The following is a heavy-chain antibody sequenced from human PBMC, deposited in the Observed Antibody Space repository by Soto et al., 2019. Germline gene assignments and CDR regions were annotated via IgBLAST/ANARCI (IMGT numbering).Heavy chain of an antibody. CDR3: ARDLDSSGWASDAFDI. J-gene: IGHJ3*02. CDR2: IYYSGST. V-gene: IGHV4-31*03. D-gene: IGHD6-19*01. CDR1: GGSISSGGYY. Sequence: SETLSLTCTVSGGSISSGGYYWSWIRQHPGKGLEWIGYIYYSGSTYYNPSLKSRVTISVDTSKNQFSLKLSSVTAADTAVYYCARDLDSSGWASDAFDIWGQGTMVTVSS.